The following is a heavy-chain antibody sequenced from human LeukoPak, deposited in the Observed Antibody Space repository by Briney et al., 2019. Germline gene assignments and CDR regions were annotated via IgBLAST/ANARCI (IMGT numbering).Heavy chain of an antibody. V-gene: IGHV3-53*01. CDR1: GFTVITND. J-gene: IGHJ4*02. Sequence: QPGGSLRLSCAASGFTVITNDMTWVRQAPGKGLEWVSVLYSDGNTKYADSVQGRFIISRDNSKNTLYLEMNSRSPDDTAVYYCARGVEPLAANTLAYWGQGTLVTVSS. D-gene: IGHD1-14*01. CDR3: ARGVEPLAANTLAY. CDR2: LYSDGNT.